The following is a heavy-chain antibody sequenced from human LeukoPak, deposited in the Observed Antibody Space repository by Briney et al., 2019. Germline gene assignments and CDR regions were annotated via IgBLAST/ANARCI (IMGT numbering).Heavy chain of an antibody. V-gene: IGHV3-64*01. CDR1: GFTFSSYA. CDR3: ARSLPAAMQGRYYFDY. Sequence: PGGSLRLSCAASGFTFSSYAMHWVRLAPGKGLEYVSAISSNGGSTYYANSVNGRFTISRDNSKNTLYLQMGSLRAEDMAVYYCARSLPAAMQGRYYFDYWGQGTLVTVSS. D-gene: IGHD2-2*01. CDR2: ISSNGGST. J-gene: IGHJ4*02.